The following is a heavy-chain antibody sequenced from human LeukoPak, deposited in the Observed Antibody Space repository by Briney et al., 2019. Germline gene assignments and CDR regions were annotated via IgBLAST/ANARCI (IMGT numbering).Heavy chain of an antibody. CDR2: MSGSGGST. V-gene: IGHV3-23*01. CDR1: GFTFSTYG. Sequence: GGSLRLSCAASGFTFSTYGMSWVRQAPGKGLEWVSAMSGSGGSTYYADSVKGRFTISRDNSKNTLYLQMNSLRAEDTAVYYCAKERPGDYVWGSYRPSLGDYFDYWGQGTLVTVSS. J-gene: IGHJ4*02. D-gene: IGHD3-16*02. CDR3: AKERPGDYVWGSYRPSLGDYFDY.